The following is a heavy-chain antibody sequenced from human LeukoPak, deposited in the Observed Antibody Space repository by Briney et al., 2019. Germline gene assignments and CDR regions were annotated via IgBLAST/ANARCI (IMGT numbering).Heavy chain of an antibody. CDR3: ARDPGDRFDY. Sequence: PSETLSLTCSVSGDSISSGDYYWSWIRQPPGKGLEWIGYIYYSGSTYYNPSLKSRVTISVDTSKNQLSLKLSSVTAADTAVYYCARDPGDRFDYWAREPWSPSPQ. CDR2: IYYSGST. J-gene: IGHJ4*02. CDR1: GDSISSGDYY. D-gene: IGHD4-17*01. V-gene: IGHV4-30-4*01.